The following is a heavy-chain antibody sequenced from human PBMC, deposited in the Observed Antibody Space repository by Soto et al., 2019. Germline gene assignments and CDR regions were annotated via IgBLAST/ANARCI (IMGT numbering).Heavy chain of an antibody. J-gene: IGHJ5*02. V-gene: IGHV1-18*01. Sequence: ASVRVSCKASVYTFTSYGISWVRQAPGQGLEWMGWISAYNGNTNYAQKLQGRVTMTTDTSTSTAYMELRSLRSDDTAVYYCASFYDSSGYYGVDPWGQGTLVTVSS. D-gene: IGHD3-22*01. CDR3: ASFYDSSGYYGVDP. CDR1: VYTFTSYG. CDR2: ISAYNGNT.